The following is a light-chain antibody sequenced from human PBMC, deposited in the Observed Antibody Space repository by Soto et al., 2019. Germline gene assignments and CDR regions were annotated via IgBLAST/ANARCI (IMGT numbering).Light chain of an antibody. CDR1: QSVSSTY. CDR3: QQYVSLPIT. V-gene: IGKV3-20*01. CDR2: GAS. Sequence: ENRLKQSPGTLSLTQEERATLSSRASQSVSSTYLAWYQQKPGQAPRLLIYGASSRATGIPDRFSGSGSGTDFTLTISRVEPEDFAVYYCQQYVSLPITFGQGTRLEI. J-gene: IGKJ5*01.